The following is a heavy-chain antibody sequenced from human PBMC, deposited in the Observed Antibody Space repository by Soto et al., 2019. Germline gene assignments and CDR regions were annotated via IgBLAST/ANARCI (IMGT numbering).Heavy chain of an antibody. CDR1: GGTFSSYA. CDR2: IIPIFGTA. J-gene: IGHJ6*02. V-gene: IGHV1-69*14. D-gene: IGHD4-4*01. CDR3: ARETYSNGTYYYYYGMDV. Sequence: QVQLVQSGAEVKKPGSSVKVSCKASGGTFSSYAISWVRQAPGQGLEWMGGIIPIFGTANYAQKFQGRVTITAHKSTSTAYMELSSLRSEDTAVYYCARETYSNGTYYYYYGMDVWGQGTTVTVSS.